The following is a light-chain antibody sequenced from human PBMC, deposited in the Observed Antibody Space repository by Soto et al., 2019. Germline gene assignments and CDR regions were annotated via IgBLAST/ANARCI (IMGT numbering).Light chain of an antibody. CDR3: CSYAGSSTYV. V-gene: IGLV2-23*01. CDR1: SSDVGSYNL. CDR2: EGS. J-gene: IGLJ1*01. Sequence: QSVLTQPASVSGSPGQSITISCTGTSSDVGSYNLVSWYQQHPGKAPKLMIYEGSKRPSGASNRFSGSKSGNTASLTISGLQAEDESDYYCCSYAGSSTYVFGTGTKFTVL.